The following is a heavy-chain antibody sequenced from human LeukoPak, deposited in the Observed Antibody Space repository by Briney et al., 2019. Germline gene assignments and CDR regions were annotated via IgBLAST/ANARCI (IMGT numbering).Heavy chain of an antibody. J-gene: IGHJ4*02. CDR3: TTGGSYYDTVDY. V-gene: IGHV3-7*01. Sequence: GGSLRLSCAASGFTFSSYWMSWVRQAPGKGLEWVANIKQDGSEKYYVDSVKGRFTISRDNAKNSLYLQMNSLRAEDTAVYYCTTGGSYYDTVDYWGQGTLVTVSS. D-gene: IGHD1-26*01. CDR1: GFTFSSYW. CDR2: IKQDGSEK.